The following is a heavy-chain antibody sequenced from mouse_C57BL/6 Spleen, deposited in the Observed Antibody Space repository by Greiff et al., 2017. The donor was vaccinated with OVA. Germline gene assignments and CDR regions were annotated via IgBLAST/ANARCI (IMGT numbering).Heavy chain of an antibody. D-gene: IGHD2-3*01. V-gene: IGHV1-82*01. J-gene: IGHJ3*01. CDR2: IYPGDGDT. CDR3: ATRYDGYSWFAY. Sequence: QVQLQQSGPELVKPGASVKISCKASGYAFSSSWMNWVKQRPGKGLEWIGRIYPGDGDTNYNGKFKGKATLTADKSSSTAYMQLSSLTSEDSAVYFCATRYDGYSWFAYWGQGTLVTVSA. CDR1: GYAFSSSW.